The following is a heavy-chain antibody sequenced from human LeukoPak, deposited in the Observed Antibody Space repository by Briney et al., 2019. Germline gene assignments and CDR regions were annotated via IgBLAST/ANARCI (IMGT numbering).Heavy chain of an antibody. CDR3: ARDSHYYDSSGYP. D-gene: IGHD3-22*01. CDR1: GGSISSYY. Sequence: PSETLSLTCTVSGGSISSYYWSWNRQPAGKVLEWIGRIYTSGSTNYNPSLKSRVTISVDTSKNQFSLKLSSVTAADTAVYYCARDSHYYDSSGYPWGQGTLVTVSS. CDR2: IYTSGST. J-gene: IGHJ5*02. V-gene: IGHV4-4*07.